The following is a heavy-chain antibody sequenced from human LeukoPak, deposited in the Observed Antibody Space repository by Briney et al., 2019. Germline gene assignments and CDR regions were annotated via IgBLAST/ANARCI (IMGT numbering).Heavy chain of an antibody. Sequence: GGSLRLSCVASGFTFSNYGMHWVRQAPGKGLGWVVFMRYDGSTKYYADSVKGRFTISRDNSKNTLSLQMDSLRPDDTAVYYCAKGYCVGTSCYSGLDWGQGTPVTVSS. CDR1: GFTFSNYG. J-gene: IGHJ4*02. CDR3: AKGYCVGTSCYSGLD. V-gene: IGHV3-30*02. D-gene: IGHD2-2*01. CDR2: MRYDGSTK.